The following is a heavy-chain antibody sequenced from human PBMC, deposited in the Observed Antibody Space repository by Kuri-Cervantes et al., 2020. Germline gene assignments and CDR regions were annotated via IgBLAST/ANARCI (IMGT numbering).Heavy chain of an antibody. CDR3: AKVEGGSSGYFYYYGMDV. CDR2: IYYSGST. CDR1: GGSISSYY. Sequence: SETLSLTCTVSGGSISSYYWSWIRQPPGKGLEWIGYIYYSGSTNYNPSLKSRVTISVDTSKNQFSLKLSSVIAADTAVYYCAKVEGGSSGYFYYYGMDVWGQGTTVTVSS. D-gene: IGHD3-22*01. J-gene: IGHJ6*02. V-gene: IGHV4-59*01.